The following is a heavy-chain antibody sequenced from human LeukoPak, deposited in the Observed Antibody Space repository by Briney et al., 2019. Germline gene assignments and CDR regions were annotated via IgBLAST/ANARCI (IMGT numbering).Heavy chain of an antibody. CDR3: AKGNLRGPPPNIDY. Sequence: PGGSLRLSCAASGFTFSSYAMSWVRQAPEKGLEWVSAIRGSSGSTYYADSVKGRFTISRDNSKNTLYLQMNSLRAEDTAVYYCAKGNLRGPPPNIDYWGQGTLVTVSS. CDR1: GFTFSSYA. V-gene: IGHV3-23*01. D-gene: IGHD5/OR15-5a*01. CDR2: IRGSSGST. J-gene: IGHJ4*02.